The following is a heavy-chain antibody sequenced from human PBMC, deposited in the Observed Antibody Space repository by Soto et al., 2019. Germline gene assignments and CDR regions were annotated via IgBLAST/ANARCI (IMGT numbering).Heavy chain of an antibody. J-gene: IGHJ4*02. D-gene: IGHD6-13*01. V-gene: IGHV3-21*01. Sequence: EVQLVESGGGLVKPGGSLRLSCAASGFTFSYYSMNWVRQAPGKGLEWVSSISSSSTYINYADALKGRFSVSRDNSNNSLFLSMNSLRAEDTAVYYCARGHGTGIYVSSWSPRDWRQGTLGTVSA. CDR3: ARGHGTGIYVSSWSPRD. CDR1: GFTFSYYS. CDR2: ISSSSTYI.